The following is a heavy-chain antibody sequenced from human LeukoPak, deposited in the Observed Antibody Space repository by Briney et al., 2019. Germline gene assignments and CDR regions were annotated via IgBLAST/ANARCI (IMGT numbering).Heavy chain of an antibody. Sequence: SVTVSCKASSGTFSSYGISWVRQAPGQGLEWMGGVIAIFGRVKYGQKFQGRGTITTDESTSTAYMELSSLPSEDTGVYYCARGELGDSSGFSFFDYWGQGTLVTVSS. CDR1: SGTFSSYG. D-gene: IGHD3-22*01. V-gene: IGHV1-69*05. CDR2: VIAIFGRV. J-gene: IGHJ4*02. CDR3: ARGELGDSSGFSFFDY.